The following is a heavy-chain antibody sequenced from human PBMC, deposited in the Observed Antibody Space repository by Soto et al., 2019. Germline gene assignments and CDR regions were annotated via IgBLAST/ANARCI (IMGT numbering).Heavy chain of an antibody. CDR3: ARDLGYYDSSGYYYNDAFDI. Sequence: SDTLSLTCAVSGGSISSGGYSWSWIRQPPGKGLEWIGYIYYSGSTNYNPSLKSRVTISVDTSKNQFSLKLSSVTAADTAVYYCARDLGYYDSSGYYYNDAFDIWGQGTMVTVSS. D-gene: IGHD3-22*01. J-gene: IGHJ3*02. V-gene: IGHV4-61*08. CDR1: GGSISSGGYS. CDR2: IYYSGST.